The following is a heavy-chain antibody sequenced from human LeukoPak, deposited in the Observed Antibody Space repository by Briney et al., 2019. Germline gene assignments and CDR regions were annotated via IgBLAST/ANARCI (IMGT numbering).Heavy chain of an antibody. D-gene: IGHD3-22*01. J-gene: IGHJ3*01. CDR3: AREMGPDGSGYNNAFDV. V-gene: IGHV3-66*01. Sequence: GGSLRLSCAASGFTVSNNYMSWVRQAPGKGPEWVSVIYTGGNTYYADSVRGRFSISRDNSKNTLYLQMNSLRVEDTAVYYCAREMGPDGSGYNNAFDVWGQGTMVTVSS. CDR2: IYTGGNT. CDR1: GFTVSNNY.